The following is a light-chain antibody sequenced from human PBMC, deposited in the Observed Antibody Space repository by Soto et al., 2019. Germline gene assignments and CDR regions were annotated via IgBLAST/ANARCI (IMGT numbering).Light chain of an antibody. CDR3: ATWDDSLSGVV. V-gene: IGLV1-47*01. CDR1: SYNIGSNY. Sequence: QPVLTQPPSASVTPGQRVTISCSGSSYNIGSNYVYWYQQLPGTAPKLLIYRNNQRPSGVPDRFSGSKSGTSASLAISGLRSEDEADYYCATWDDSLSGVVFGGGTKLTVL. J-gene: IGLJ2*01. CDR2: RNN.